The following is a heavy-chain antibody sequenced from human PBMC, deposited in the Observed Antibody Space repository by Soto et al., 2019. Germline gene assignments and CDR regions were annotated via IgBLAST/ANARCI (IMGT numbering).Heavy chain of an antibody. V-gene: IGHV3-30*03. CDR3: ARPASAIDYYYGMDV. Sequence: QVQLVESGGGVVQPGRSLRLSCAASGFTFSSYGMHWVRQAPGQGLEWVAVVSYDGSNKYYTDSVKGRFAISKDNSKNTLYLQMNSLRGEDTAVYYCARPASAIDYYYGMDVWGLGATVTVSS. CDR2: VSYDGSNK. D-gene: IGHD2-2*02. J-gene: IGHJ6*02. CDR1: GFTFSSYG.